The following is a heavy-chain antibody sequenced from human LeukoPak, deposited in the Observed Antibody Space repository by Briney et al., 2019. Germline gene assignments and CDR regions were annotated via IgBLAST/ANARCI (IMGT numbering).Heavy chain of an antibody. CDR3: ARGRLLMWFDP. CDR1: GGSISSYY. Sequence: RTSETLSLTCTVSGGSISSYYWSWIRQPPGKGLEWIGEINHSGSTNYNPSLKSRVTISVDTSKKQFSLKLSSVTAADTAVYYCARGRLLMWFDPWGQGTLVTVSS. V-gene: IGHV4-34*01. CDR2: INHSGST. D-gene: IGHD3-16*01. J-gene: IGHJ5*02.